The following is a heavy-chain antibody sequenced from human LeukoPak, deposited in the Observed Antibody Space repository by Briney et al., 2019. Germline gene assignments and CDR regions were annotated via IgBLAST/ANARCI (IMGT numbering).Heavy chain of an antibody. D-gene: IGHD6-19*01. CDR3: TIDLMTGFSNGWHFGY. CDR2: TSGDEDST. CDR1: GLTFKNFD. V-gene: IGHV3-23*01. Sequence: GGSLRLSCAASGLTFKNFDMSWVRQAPGKGLEWLAVTSGDEDSTHYADSVRGHFVISTDNSRNTLFLHMNSLRAEDTAVYYCTIDLMTGFSNGWHFGYWGQGTLVTVSS. J-gene: IGHJ4*02.